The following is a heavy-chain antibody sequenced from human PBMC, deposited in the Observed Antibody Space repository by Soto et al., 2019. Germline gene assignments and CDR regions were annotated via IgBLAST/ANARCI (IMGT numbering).Heavy chain of an antibody. Sequence: QVQLVQSGAELKKPGSSVRVSCKISGDSFSSYAISWVRQAPGEGLEGVGGIIPIFETANYAQNFQGRVTITAVESTTTAYMAVTRLRPEDTAIFYCAASDSSSWQHDYWGQGTLITVSS. CDR3: AASDSSSWQHDY. V-gene: IGHV1-69*01. CDR2: IIPIFETA. J-gene: IGHJ4*02. D-gene: IGHD6-13*01. CDR1: GDSFSSYA.